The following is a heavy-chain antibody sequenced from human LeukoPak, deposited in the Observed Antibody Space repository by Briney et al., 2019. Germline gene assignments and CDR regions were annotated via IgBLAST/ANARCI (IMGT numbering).Heavy chain of an antibody. V-gene: IGHV3-7*03. D-gene: IGHD3-16*01. CDR1: GFTFSSYS. Sequence: GGSLRLSCAASGFTFSSYSMNWVRQAPGKGLEWVANINQDGTAKYYVDSVKGRFTITRDNSKNTLYLQMNSLRAEDTAGYYCARGGSYLSAFDIWGQGTMVTVSS. CDR3: ARGGSYLSAFDI. J-gene: IGHJ3*02. CDR2: INQDGTAK.